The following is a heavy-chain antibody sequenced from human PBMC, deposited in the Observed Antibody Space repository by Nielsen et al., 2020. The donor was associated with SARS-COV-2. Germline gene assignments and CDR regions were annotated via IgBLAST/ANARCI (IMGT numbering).Heavy chain of an antibody. J-gene: IGHJ4*02. CDR1: GGSISSGGYY. V-gene: IGHV4-31*03. D-gene: IGHD5-18*01. CDR2: IYYSGST. CDR3: AREGLDTALFDY. Sequence: SETLSLTCTVSGGSISSGGYYWSWIRQHPGKGLEWIGYIYYSGSTYYNPSLKSRVTISVDTSKNQFSLKLSSVTAADTAVYYCAREGLDTALFDYWGQGTLVTVSS.